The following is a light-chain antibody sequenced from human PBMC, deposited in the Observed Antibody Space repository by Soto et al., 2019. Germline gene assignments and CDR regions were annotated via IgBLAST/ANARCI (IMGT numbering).Light chain of an antibody. V-gene: IGKV1-6*01. Sequence: MTHSPSSLSASVGEKIIITCRASRDVGSDVSWYQQKPGQAPKLLIYAASNLYTGVPSRFSGSTYGTEFTLTISSLQPEDIASYYCQPYNNWPLTFGCGTKV. CDR2: AAS. CDR1: RDVGSD. J-gene: IGKJ4*01. CDR3: QPYNNWPLT.